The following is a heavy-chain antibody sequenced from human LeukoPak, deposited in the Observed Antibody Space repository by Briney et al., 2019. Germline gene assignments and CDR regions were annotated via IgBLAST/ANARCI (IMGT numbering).Heavy chain of an antibody. CDR3: ARDRSDIVVVPAAMRYWFDP. D-gene: IGHD2-2*01. Sequence: SETLSLTCTVSGGSISSYYWSWIRQPPGKGLEWIGYIYYSGSTNYNPSLKSRVTISVDTSKNQFSLKLSSVTAADTAVYYCARDRSDIVVVPAAMRYWFDPWGQGTLVTVSS. J-gene: IGHJ5*02. V-gene: IGHV4-59*12. CDR2: IYYSGST. CDR1: GGSISSYY.